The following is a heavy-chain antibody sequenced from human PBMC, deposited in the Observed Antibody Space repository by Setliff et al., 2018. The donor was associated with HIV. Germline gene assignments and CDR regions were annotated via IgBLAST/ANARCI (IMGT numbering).Heavy chain of an antibody. CDR1: GYTFTSYG. V-gene: IGHV1-18*01. CDR2: ISAYNGNT. J-gene: IGHJ5*02. CDR3: ARAKATRQARPTNCFDP. D-gene: IGHD1-1*01. Sequence: ASVKVSCKASGYTFTSYGISWVRQAPGQGLEWMGWISAYNGNTNYAQKLQGRVTMTTDTSTSTAYMELSSLGFEDTAVYYCARAKATRQARPTNCFDPWGQGTLVTVS.